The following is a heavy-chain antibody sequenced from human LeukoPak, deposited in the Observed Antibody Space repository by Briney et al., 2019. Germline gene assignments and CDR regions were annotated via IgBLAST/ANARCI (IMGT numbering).Heavy chain of an antibody. CDR3: ARVGGSYYLAVDFDY. D-gene: IGHD1-26*01. V-gene: IGHV1-3*01. Sequence: ASVKVSYKASGYTFTSYAMHWVRQAPGQRLEWMGWINAGNGNTKYSQKFQGRVTITRDTSASTAYMELSSLRSEDTAVYYCARVGGSYYLAVDFDYWGQGTLVTVSS. CDR1: GYTFTSYA. J-gene: IGHJ4*02. CDR2: INAGNGNT.